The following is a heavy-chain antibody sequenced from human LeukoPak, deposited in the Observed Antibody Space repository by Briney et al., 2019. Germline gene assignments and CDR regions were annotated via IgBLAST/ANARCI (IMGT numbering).Heavy chain of an antibody. CDR3: ARRRSSSWYPFDI. J-gene: IGHJ3*02. CDR1: GASISSGAYY. Sequence: SQTLFLTCTVSGASISSGAYYWSWIRQPPGKGLEWIGYIYYSGSTYYNPSLKSQVTISVDTSKNQFSLKLSSVTAADTAVYYCARRRSSSWYPFDIWGQGTMVTVSS. D-gene: IGHD6-13*01. V-gene: IGHV4-30-4*08. CDR2: IYYSGST.